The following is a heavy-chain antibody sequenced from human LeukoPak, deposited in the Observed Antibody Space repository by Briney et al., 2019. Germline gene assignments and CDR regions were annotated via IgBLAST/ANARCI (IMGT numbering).Heavy chain of an antibody. CDR2: IYYSGST. Sequence: SETLSLTCTVSGGSISSYYWSWIRQSPGKGLEWIGYIYYSGSTNYNPSLKSRVTISVDTSKNQFSLKLSSVTAADTAVYYCARETVRGVKGYYFDYWGQGTLVTVSS. V-gene: IGHV4-59*01. CDR3: ARETVRGVKGYYFDY. CDR1: GGSISSYY. D-gene: IGHD3-10*01. J-gene: IGHJ4*02.